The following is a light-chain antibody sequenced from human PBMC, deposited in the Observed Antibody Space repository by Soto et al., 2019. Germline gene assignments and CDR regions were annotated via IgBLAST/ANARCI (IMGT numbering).Light chain of an antibody. Sequence: QSVLTQPASVSGSPGQSITISCTGTSSDVGSYNLVSWYQQHPGKAPKLMIYEGSKRPSGVSNRFSGSKSGNTASLTISGLQAEDEADYYCCSYAGSSTLFGGGTQLT. CDR3: CSYAGSSTL. J-gene: IGLJ2*01. CDR2: EGS. V-gene: IGLV2-23*01. CDR1: SSDVGSYNL.